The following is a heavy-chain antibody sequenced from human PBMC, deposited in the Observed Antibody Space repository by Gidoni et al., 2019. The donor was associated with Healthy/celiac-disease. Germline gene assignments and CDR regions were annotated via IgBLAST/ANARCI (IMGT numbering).Heavy chain of an antibody. CDR3: ASRTMIVVVITRNDAFDI. J-gene: IGHJ3*02. CDR1: GYTFTSYA. Sequence: QVQLVQSGAEVKKPGASVKVSCKVSGYTFTSYAMHWVRQAPGQRLEWMGWINAGNGNTKYSQKFQGRVTITRDTSASTAYMELSSLRSEDTAVYYCASRTMIVVVITRNDAFDIWGQGTMVTVSS. CDR2: INAGNGNT. V-gene: IGHV1-3*01. D-gene: IGHD3-22*01.